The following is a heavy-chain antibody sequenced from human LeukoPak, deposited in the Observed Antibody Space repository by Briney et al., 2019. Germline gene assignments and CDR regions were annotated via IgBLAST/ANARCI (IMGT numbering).Heavy chain of an antibody. J-gene: IGHJ4*02. Sequence: GGSLRLSCAASGFTFRDYYMSWLRQAPGKGLEGVAYICDSGRTVYYADSVKGRFTISRDNAKNSVYLQMNNLRAEDTAVYYCARDRLGDYDHSGYYDKWGQGTLVSVSS. CDR2: ICDSGRTV. CDR3: ARDRLGDYDHSGYYDK. D-gene: IGHD3-22*01. V-gene: IGHV3-11*01. CDR1: GFTFRDYY.